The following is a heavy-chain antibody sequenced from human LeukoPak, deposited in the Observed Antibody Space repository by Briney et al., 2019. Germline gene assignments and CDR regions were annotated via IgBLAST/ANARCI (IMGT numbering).Heavy chain of an antibody. Sequence: SETLSLTCTVSGGSISSYYWSWIRQPAGKGLEWIGRIYTSGSTNYNPSLKSRVTISVDTSKNQFSLKLSSVTAADTAVYYCARDTDSDYDFWSGYSRAYFDYWGQGTLVTVSS. CDR3: ARDTDSDYDFWSGYSRAYFDY. J-gene: IGHJ4*02. CDR2: IYTSGST. V-gene: IGHV4-4*07. D-gene: IGHD3-3*01. CDR1: GGSISSYY.